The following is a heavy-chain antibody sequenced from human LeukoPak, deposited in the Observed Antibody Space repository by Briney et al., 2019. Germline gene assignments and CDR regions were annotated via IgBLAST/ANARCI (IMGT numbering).Heavy chain of an antibody. V-gene: IGHV1-8*01. CDR2: MNPNSGNT. CDR3: ARSFLPRGAAAGLYYFDY. CDR1: GYTFTSYD. D-gene: IGHD6-13*01. J-gene: IGHJ4*02. Sequence: ASVKVSCKASGYTFTSYDINWVRQATGQGLEWMGWMNPNSGNTGYAQKFQGRVTITRNTSISTAYMELSSLRSEDTAVYYCARSFLPRGAAAGLYYFDYWGQGTLVTVSS.